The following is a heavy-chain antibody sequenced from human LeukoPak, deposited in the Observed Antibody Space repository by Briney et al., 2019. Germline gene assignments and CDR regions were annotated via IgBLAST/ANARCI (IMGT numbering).Heavy chain of an antibody. CDR2: INSDGSRT. Sequence: PGGSLRLSCAASGFTFSTYWMHWVRQAPGKGLVWVSRINSDGSRTSYADSVKGRFTISRDNAKNTLYLQMNSLRAEDMAVYYCAREGGDSDDAFDIWGQGTVGTVSS. J-gene: IGHJ3*02. CDR3: AREGGDSDDAFDI. CDR1: GFTFSTYW. D-gene: IGHD2-21*02. V-gene: IGHV3-74*01.